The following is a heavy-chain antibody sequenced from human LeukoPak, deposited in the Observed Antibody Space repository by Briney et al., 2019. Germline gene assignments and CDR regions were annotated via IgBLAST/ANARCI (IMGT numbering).Heavy chain of an antibody. CDR3: ARDYDYDKYYYYYMDV. D-gene: IGHD3-22*01. Sequence: GGSLRLSCAASGFTFSSYWMSWVRRARGKGLEWVANIKQDGSEEYYVDSVKGRFTISRDNAKNSLYLQMNSLRAEDTAVYYCARDYDYDKYYYYYMDVWGKGTTVTVSS. J-gene: IGHJ6*03. CDR2: IKQDGSEE. V-gene: IGHV3-7*01. CDR1: GFTFSSYW.